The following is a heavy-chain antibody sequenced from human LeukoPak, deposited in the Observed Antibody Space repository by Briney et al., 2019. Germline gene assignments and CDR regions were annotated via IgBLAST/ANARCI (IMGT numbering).Heavy chain of an antibody. CDR1: GGSISSSSYY. D-gene: IGHD2-15*01. CDR2: IYHSGST. Sequence: PSETLSLTCTVSGGSISSSSYYWGWIRQPPGKGLEWIGYIYHSGSTYYNPSLKSRVTISVDRSKNQFSLKLSSVTAADTAVYYCARCSGGSCYSWGQGTLVTVSS. J-gene: IGHJ4*02. CDR3: ARCSGGSCYS. V-gene: IGHV4-39*07.